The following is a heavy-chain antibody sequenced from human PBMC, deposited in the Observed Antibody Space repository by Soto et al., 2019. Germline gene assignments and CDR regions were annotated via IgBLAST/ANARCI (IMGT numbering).Heavy chain of an antibody. CDR3: ARDQTTTVVTTLCN. J-gene: IGHJ4*02. CDR1: GFTFRDYY. CDR2: ISTSGNTI. Sequence: QVELVESGGGVVKPGGSLRLSCTTSGFTFRDYYMAWIRQAPGKGLEWLSYISTSGNTIYYADSVRGRFSISRDNAKNSVYLQMTSLRADDTAVYYCARDQTTTVVTTLCNWGQGTLVNVSS. V-gene: IGHV3-11*01. D-gene: IGHD4-17*01.